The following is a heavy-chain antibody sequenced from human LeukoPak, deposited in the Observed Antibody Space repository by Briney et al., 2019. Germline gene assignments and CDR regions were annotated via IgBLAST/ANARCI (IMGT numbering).Heavy chain of an antibody. CDR1: GYTFTGYY. V-gene: IGHV1-2*02. D-gene: IGHD4-17*01. CDR2: INPNSGGT. J-gene: IGHJ4*02. Sequence: ASVKVSCKASGYTFTGYYMHWVRQAPGQGLEWMGWINPNSGGTNYEQKFQGRVTMTRDTSISTAYMELSRLRSDDTAVYYCAKIPLDYGKRGDYFDYWGQGTLVTVSS. CDR3: AKIPLDYGKRGDYFDY.